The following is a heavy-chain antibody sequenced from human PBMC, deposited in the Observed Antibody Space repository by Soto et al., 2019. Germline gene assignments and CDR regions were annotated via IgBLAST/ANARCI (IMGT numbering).Heavy chain of an antibody. J-gene: IGHJ5*02. V-gene: IGHV4-31*11. D-gene: IGHD6-6*01. CDR3: AREDAARIERWFDA. CDR1: VGSVISASYS. CDR2: IYSSGST. Sequence: SETLSLTCAVSVGSVISASYSWNWIRQSPGRGLEWIGHIYSSGSTYYNPSPKSRVSISVDTSNNQFSLKLTSVTAADTAVYFCAREDAARIERWFDAWGQGILVTVSS.